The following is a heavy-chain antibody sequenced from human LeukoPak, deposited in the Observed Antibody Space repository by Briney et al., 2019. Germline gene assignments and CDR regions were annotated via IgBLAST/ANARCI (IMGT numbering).Heavy chain of an antibody. V-gene: IGHV3-7*04. D-gene: IGHD5-24*01. CDR2: IKQDGSKK. CDR1: GFPFSSYW. J-gene: IGHJ4*02. CDR3: TRVGYIDEGIDY. Sequence: GGSLRLSCVASGFPFSSYWMTWVRQAPGKGLEWVANIKQDGSKKSYVDSVKGRFTISRGNAKNSLYLQMNSLRAEDTAIYYCTRVGYIDEGIDYWGQGTLVTVSS.